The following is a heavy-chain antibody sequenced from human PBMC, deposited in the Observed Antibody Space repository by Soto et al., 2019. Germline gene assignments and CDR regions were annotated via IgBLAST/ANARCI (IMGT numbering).Heavy chain of an antibody. CDR3: ARGPLEVVPFPSWYSYRDV. CDR2: INAGNGNT. CDR1: GYTFTNYA. V-gene: IGHV1-3*01. J-gene: IGHJ6*03. D-gene: IGHD2-2*01. Sequence: QVQLVQSGAEVEKPGASVKVSCKASGYTFTNYAVHWVRQAPGQRLEWMGWINAGNGNTRYSQKFQGRVTITRDTSARNANMELSSLRSEAPAFYSCARGPLEVVPFPSWYSYRDVWGKGTTVTVSS.